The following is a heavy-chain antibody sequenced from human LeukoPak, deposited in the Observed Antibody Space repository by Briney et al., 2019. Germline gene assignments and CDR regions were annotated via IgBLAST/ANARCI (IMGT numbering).Heavy chain of an antibody. Sequence: ASVRVSCKASGYSFTAYYLHWVRQAPGQGLEWMGWIDPNSGATNYARKFQGRVTITRDTSIGTAYMELSSLISDDTAVYYCASEASCGGGSCYLQRVASWGPGTLVTVSS. CDR2: IDPNSGAT. V-gene: IGHV1-2*02. CDR3: ASEASCGGGSCYLQRVAS. D-gene: IGHD2-15*01. J-gene: IGHJ4*02. CDR1: GYSFTAYY.